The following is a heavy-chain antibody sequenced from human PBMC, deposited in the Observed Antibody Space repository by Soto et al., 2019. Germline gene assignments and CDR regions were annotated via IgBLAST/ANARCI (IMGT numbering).Heavy chain of an antibody. CDR1: GGSISSYY. D-gene: IGHD6-13*01. Sequence: LSLTCTVSGGSISSYYWSWIRQPPGKGLEWIGYIYYSGSTNYNPSLKSRVTISVDTSKNQFSLKLSSVTAADTAVYYCARSSGYSSSRFDYWGQGILVTVSS. CDR3: ARSSGYSSSRFDY. J-gene: IGHJ4*02. CDR2: IYYSGST. V-gene: IGHV4-59*01.